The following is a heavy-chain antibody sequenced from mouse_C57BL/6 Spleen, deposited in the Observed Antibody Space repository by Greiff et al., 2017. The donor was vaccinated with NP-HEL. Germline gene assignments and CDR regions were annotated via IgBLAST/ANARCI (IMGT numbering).Heavy chain of an antibody. CDR3: ARQDGYYRSYFDY. Sequence: EVNLVESGGGLVQPGGSLKLSCAASGFTFSDYYMYWVRQTPEKRLEWVAYISNGGGSTYYPDTVKGRFTISRDNAKNTLYLQMSRLKSEYTAMYYCARQDGYYRSYFDYWGQGTTLTVSS. CDR2: ISNGGGST. J-gene: IGHJ2*01. CDR1: GFTFSDYY. V-gene: IGHV5-12*01. D-gene: IGHD2-3*01.